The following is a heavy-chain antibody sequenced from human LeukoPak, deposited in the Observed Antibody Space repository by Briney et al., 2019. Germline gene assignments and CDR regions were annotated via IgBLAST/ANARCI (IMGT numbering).Heavy chain of an antibody. V-gene: IGHV4-28*03. J-gene: IGHJ4*02. CDR3: ARVLGYCSGGNCYLDH. Sequence: SETLSLTCAVSGYSISSSNWWGWIRPPPGKGLEWIGYIYYSGSTYYNPSLKSRVAMSVDTSKNQFSLKLSSVTAADTAVYYCARVLGYCSGGNCYLDHWGQGTLVTVSS. CDR1: GYSISSSNW. CDR2: IYYSGST. D-gene: IGHD2-15*01.